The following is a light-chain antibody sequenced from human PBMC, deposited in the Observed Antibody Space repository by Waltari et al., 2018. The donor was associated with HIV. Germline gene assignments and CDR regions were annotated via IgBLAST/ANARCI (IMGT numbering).Light chain of an antibody. J-gene: IGLJ3*02. CDR1: SHHIGITT. CDR2: STN. V-gene: IGLV1-44*01. CDR3: AVWDATLGGWV. Sequence: QSVFPQPPSASGTPGQRVTISCSGRSHHIGITTANWYRQVPGTAPHLLIDSTNRRSPGVPDRFSGSKSDTSASLAISGLQSEDEADYYCAVWDATLGGWVFGGGTKVTVL.